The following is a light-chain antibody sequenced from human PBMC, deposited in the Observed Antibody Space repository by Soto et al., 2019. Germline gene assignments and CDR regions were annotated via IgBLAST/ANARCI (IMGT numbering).Light chain of an antibody. CDR3: QQYYSTPQT. Sequence: IVITQSQASLAVSLGERSTINFKSSQSVLYSSNNKNYLAWYQQKPGQPHKLLIYWASTRESGVPDRFSGSGSGTDFTLTISSLQAEDVAVYYCQQYYSTPQTFGQGTKVDIK. CDR2: WAS. CDR1: QSVLYSSNNKNY. V-gene: IGKV4-1*01. J-gene: IGKJ1*01.